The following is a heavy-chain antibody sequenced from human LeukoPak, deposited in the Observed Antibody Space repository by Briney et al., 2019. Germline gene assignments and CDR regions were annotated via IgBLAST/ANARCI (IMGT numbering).Heavy chain of an antibody. J-gene: IGHJ4*01. V-gene: IGHV4-59*08. CDR1: GGSISSYY. D-gene: IGHD1-1*01. CDR2: IYYSGST. CDR3: ARHMGLGYTYFYSYFDY. Sequence: SETLSLTCTVSGGSISSYYWSWIRQPPGKGLEWIGYIYYSGSTNYNPSLKSRVTISVDTSKNQFSLKLSSVTAADTAVYYCARHMGLGYTYFYSYFDYWGQGTLVTVSS.